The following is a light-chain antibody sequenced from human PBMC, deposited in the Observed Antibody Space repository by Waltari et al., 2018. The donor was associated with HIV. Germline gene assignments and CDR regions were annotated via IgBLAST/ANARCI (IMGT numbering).Light chain of an antibody. CDR3: QSGDNSGTVF. J-gene: IGLJ2*01. CDR2: KDI. V-gene: IGLV3-25*03. CDR1: ALATAY. Sequence: SYELTPPPSVSVSPGHTAPLTCSADALATAYTYWYQQKSGQAPLLILFKDIKRPSGIPERFSGSSSGTTVTLTITGVQAEDEADYYCQSGDNSGTVFFGGGTKLTVL.